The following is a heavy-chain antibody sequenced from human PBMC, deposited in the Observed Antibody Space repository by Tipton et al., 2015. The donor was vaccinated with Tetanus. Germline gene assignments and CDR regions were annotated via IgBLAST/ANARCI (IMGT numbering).Heavy chain of an antibody. CDR2: IRHDGGET. J-gene: IGHJ4*02. Sequence: GSLRLSCAASGFTFSSHWMSWVRQAPGKGLEWVANIRHDGGETFYMDSLKGRFTISRDNARDSLFLEMNSLRVEDTAVYYCARVRGYCSSTTCSGIDYWGQGTLVTVSS. CDR1: GFTFSSHW. D-gene: IGHD2-2*01. V-gene: IGHV3-7*01. CDR3: ARVRGYCSSTTCSGIDY.